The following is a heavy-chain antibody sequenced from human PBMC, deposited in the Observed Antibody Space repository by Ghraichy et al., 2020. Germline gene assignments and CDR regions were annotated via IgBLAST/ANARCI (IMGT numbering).Heavy chain of an antibody. CDR1: GFTFSSNG. Sequence: GGSLRLSCAASGFTFSSNGMSWVRQAPGKGLEWVSAVSGSGISTYYTDSVKGRFTISRDNSKNTVYLQMNSLRAEDTAVYYCAKGHCSGGRCPHFDYWGQGTLVTVSS. CDR2: VSGSGIST. V-gene: IGHV3-23*01. D-gene: IGHD2-15*01. J-gene: IGHJ4*02. CDR3: AKGHCSGGRCPHFDY.